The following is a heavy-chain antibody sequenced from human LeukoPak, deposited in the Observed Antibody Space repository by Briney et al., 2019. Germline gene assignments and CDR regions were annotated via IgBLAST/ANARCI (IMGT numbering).Heavy chain of an antibody. CDR3: ARDRVDYDFPGAIGKIHYFDY. CDR1: GYTFTGYY. D-gene: IGHD3-3*01. J-gene: IGHJ4*02. CDR2: IIPIFGTA. Sequence: SVKVSCKASGYTFTGYYMHWVRQAPGQGLEWMGGIIPIFGTANYAQKFQGRVTITADESTSTAYMELSSLRSEDTAVYYCARDRVDYDFPGAIGKIHYFDYWGQGTLVTVSS. V-gene: IGHV1-69*13.